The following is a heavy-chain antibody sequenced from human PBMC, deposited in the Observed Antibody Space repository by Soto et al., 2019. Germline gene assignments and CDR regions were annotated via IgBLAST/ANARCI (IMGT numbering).Heavy chain of an antibody. Sequence: PGGSLRLSCAASGFRFCDYTMNWVRQAPGKGLEWVSSISGSTSYTYYADSLKGRFTVSRDNAEKSLYLQMHSLRAEDTAVYYCARDGAFCSGTGCRDYYHYMDFWGKGTTVTVSS. D-gene: IGHD2-2*01. CDR3: ARDGAFCSGTGCRDYYHYMDF. J-gene: IGHJ6*03. CDR1: GFRFCDYT. V-gene: IGHV3-21*01. CDR2: ISGSTSYT.